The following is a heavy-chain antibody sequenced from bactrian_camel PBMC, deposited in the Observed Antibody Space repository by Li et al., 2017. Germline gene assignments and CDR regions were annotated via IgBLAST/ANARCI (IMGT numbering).Heavy chain of an antibody. CDR1: GFTSNSRN. Sequence: HVQLVESGGDSVQAGGSLRLSCTGPGFTSNSRNIDWHRQASGKEREAVAAIKSGGTTTYAGSVKGRFTISRDNAENTLYLQMDSLKPEDTAMYYCAVECPSDYVGGSDISQWSRGTQVTVS. CDR2: IKSGGTT. V-gene: IGHV3S53*01. J-gene: IGHJ4*01. D-gene: IGHD4*01.